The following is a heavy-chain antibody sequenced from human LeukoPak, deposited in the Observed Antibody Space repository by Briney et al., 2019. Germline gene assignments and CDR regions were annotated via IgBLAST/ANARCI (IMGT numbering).Heavy chain of an antibody. J-gene: IGHJ4*02. D-gene: IGHD3-22*01. CDR2: IYPGDSDT. Sequence: GESLKISCKGSGYIFTSYWIGWVRQMPGKGLEWLGIIYPGDSDTRYSPSFQGQVTISTDNSISTAYLQWSSLKASDTAMYYCARGGDSSGYYYDFDYWGQGTLVTVSS. V-gene: IGHV5-51*01. CDR1: GYIFTSYW. CDR3: ARGGDSSGYYYDFDY.